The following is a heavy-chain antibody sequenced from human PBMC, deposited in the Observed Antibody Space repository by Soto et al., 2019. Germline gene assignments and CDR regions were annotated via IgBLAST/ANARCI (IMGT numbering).Heavy chain of an antibody. CDR2: IIPIFGTA. CDR1: GGTFSSYA. Sequence: SVKVSCKASGGTFSSYAISWVREAPGQGLEWMGGIIPIFGTANYAQKFQGRVTITADESTSTAYMELSSLRSEDTAVYYCARMWRGGTMIEYYYYGMDVWGQGTTVTVSS. D-gene: IGHD3-22*01. J-gene: IGHJ6*02. CDR3: ARMWRGGTMIEYYYYGMDV. V-gene: IGHV1-69*13.